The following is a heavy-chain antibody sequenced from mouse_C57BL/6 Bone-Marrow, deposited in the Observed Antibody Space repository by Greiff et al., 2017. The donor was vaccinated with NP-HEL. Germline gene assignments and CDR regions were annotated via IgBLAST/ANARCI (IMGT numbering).Heavy chain of an antibody. D-gene: IGHD4-1*01. V-gene: IGHV5-4*01. J-gene: IGHJ2*01. CDR2: ISDGGSYT. Sequence: EVKLMESGGGLVKPGGSMKLSCAASGFTFSSYAMSWVRQTPEKRLEWVATISDGGSYTYYPDNVKGRFTISRDNAKNNLYLQMSHLKSEDTAMYYCAREREGGNWEGPFDYWGQGTTLTVSS. CDR1: GFTFSSYA. CDR3: AREREGGNWEGPFDY.